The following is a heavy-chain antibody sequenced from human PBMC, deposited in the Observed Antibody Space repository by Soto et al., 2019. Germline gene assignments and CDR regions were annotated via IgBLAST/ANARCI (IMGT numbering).Heavy chain of an antibody. D-gene: IGHD3-10*01. CDR2: INAGNGNT. CDR1: GYTFTSYA. J-gene: IGHJ6*02. V-gene: IGHV1-3*01. Sequence: QVQLVQSGAEVKKPGASVKVSCKASGYTFTSYAMHWVRQAPGQRLEWMGWINAGNGNTKYSQKFQGRVTITRDTSASTAYMELSSLRSEDTAVYYCARVRGVPSYYYGMDVWGQGTTVTVSS. CDR3: ARVRGVPSYYYGMDV.